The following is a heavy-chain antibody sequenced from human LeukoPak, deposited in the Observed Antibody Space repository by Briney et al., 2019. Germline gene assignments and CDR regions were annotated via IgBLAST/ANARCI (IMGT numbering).Heavy chain of an antibody. D-gene: IGHD3-10*01. Sequence: ASVKVSCKASGYTFTSYDINWVRQATGQGLEWMGWMNPNSGNTGYAQKFQGRATITRNTSISTAYMELSSLRSEDTAVYYCARSDMVRGVPPFDYWGQGTLVTVSS. CDR3: ARSDMVRGVPPFDY. CDR1: GYTFTSYD. V-gene: IGHV1-8*03. J-gene: IGHJ4*02. CDR2: MNPNSGNT.